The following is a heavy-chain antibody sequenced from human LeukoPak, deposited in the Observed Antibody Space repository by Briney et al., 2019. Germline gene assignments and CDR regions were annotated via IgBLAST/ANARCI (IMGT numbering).Heavy chain of an antibody. V-gene: IGHV1-2*02. J-gene: IGHJ5*02. CDR1: GYTFTGYY. CDR3: ARLTIAARPISWFDP. CDR2: INPNSGGT. Sequence: ASVKVSCKASGYTFTGYYMHWVRQAPGQGLEWMGWINPNSGGTNYAQKFQGRVTMTRDTSISTAYMELSGLRSDDTAVYYCARLTIAARPISWFDPWGQGTLVTVSS. D-gene: IGHD6-6*01.